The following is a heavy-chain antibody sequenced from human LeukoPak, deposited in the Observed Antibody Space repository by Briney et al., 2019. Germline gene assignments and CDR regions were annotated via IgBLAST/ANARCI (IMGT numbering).Heavy chain of an antibody. CDR2: ISHDGSDR. Sequence: PGGSLRLSCAASGPTFSSHAMHWVRQAPGKGLEWVAVISHDGSDRHYTDSVKGRFTISRDNSKSTLCLQMNSLRAEDTAVYYCAKQLGYCSDGSCYFPYWGQGTLVTVSS. J-gene: IGHJ4*02. CDR1: GPTFSSHA. CDR3: AKQLGYCSDGSCYFPY. V-gene: IGHV3-30-3*02. D-gene: IGHD2-15*01.